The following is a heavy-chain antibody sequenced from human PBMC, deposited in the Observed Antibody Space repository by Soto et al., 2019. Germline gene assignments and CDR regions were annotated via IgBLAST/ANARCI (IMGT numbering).Heavy chain of an antibody. CDR1: EFTFSNYG. J-gene: IGHJ6*02. D-gene: IGHD3-10*01. CDR2: SLNDGSNR. V-gene: IGHV3-33*01. Sequence: QVQLVESGGGVVQPGRSLRLSCAASEFTFSNYGMHWVRQAPGKGLEWVGVSLNDGSNRYHADSVKDRFTISRENSKNTLSLQTNSLRAEDTAVYYCARDDEYSGNGMDVWGQGTTVTVS. CDR3: ARDDEYSGNGMDV.